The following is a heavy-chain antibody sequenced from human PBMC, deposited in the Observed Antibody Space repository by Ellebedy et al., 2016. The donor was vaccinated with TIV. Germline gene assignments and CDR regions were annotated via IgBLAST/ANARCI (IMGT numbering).Heavy chain of an antibody. CDR2: ISDSGGST. D-gene: IGHD6-19*01. CDR1: GFTFSSYA. CDR3: SKAYSGLRCFDV. Sequence: PGGSLRLSCAASGFTFSSYAMSWVRQAPGKGLEWVSYISDSGGSTYYADSVKGRVTISRDTSKNTLYLQMNILRAEDTAVYYCSKAYSGLRCFDVWGQGTTVTVSS. J-gene: IGHJ6*02. V-gene: IGHV3-23*01.